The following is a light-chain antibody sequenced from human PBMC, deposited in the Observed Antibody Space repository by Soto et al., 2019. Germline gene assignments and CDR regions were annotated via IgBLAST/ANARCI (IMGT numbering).Light chain of an antibody. CDR2: SAS. J-gene: IGKJ4*01. Sequence: IQMTQSPSSLSASVGDRVTITCRASQGVRDDVGWYQQKPGKAPKLLIYSASTLQSGVPSRFSDSGSGTDFTLTISGLQPEHFATYYCLQGSNYPLTFGGRNKVEIK. V-gene: IGKV1-6*01. CDR3: LQGSNYPLT. CDR1: QGVRDD.